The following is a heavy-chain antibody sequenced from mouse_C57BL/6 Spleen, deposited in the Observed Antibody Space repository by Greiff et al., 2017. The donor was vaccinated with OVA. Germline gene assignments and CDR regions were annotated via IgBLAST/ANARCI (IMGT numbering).Heavy chain of an antibody. CDR1: GFNINNSY. V-gene: IGHV14-3*01. CDR3: ARGYAMDY. Sequence: VQLQQSVAELVRPGASVKLSCTASGFNINNSYMHWVQQRPEQGLEWIGRIDTANGNTNYAQKFKGKATITADTSSNTAYLQLSSRTTEDTAIYYCARGYAMDYWGQGTSVTVSS. CDR2: IDTANGNT. J-gene: IGHJ4*01.